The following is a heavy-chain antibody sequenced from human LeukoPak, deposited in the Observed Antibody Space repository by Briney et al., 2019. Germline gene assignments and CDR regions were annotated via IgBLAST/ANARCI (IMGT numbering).Heavy chain of an antibody. CDR1: GFTFSSYE. CDR2: ISSSGSTI. V-gene: IGHV3-48*03. J-gene: IGHJ4*02. Sequence: PGGSLRLSCAASGFTFSSYEMNWVRQAPGKGLEWVSYISSSGSTIYYADSVKGRFTISRDNAKNALYLQMNSLRAEDTALYYCAKENYDSGGYYKVPDFWGQGTLVTVSS. CDR3: AKENYDSGGYYKVPDF. D-gene: IGHD3-10*01.